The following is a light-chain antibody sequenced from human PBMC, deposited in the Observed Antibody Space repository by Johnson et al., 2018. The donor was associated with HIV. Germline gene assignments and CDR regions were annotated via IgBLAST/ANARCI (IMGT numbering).Light chain of an antibody. CDR3: GTWDSSLSRYV. V-gene: IGLV1-51*02. CDR1: SSNIGNNY. CDR2: ENN. J-gene: IGLJ1*01. Sequence: SVLTQPPSVSAAPGQKVTISCSGSSSNIGNNYVSWYQQLPGTAPKLLIYENNKRPSGIPDRFSGSKSGTSATLGITGLQTGDEADYYCGTWDSSLSRYVCDTGTKFTVL.